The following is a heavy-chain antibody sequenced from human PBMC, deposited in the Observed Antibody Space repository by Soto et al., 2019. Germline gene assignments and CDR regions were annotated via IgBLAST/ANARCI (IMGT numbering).Heavy chain of an antibody. Sequence: QVQLVESGGGVVQPGRSLRLSCAASGFTFSSYGMHWVRQAPGKGLEWVAVISYDGSNKYYADSVKGRFTISRDNSKKTLYLQMNSLRAEDTAVYYCAKVWKWELSWFDYWGQGTLVTVSS. CDR3: AKVWKWELSWFDY. D-gene: IGHD1-26*01. J-gene: IGHJ4*02. CDR1: GFTFSSYG. V-gene: IGHV3-30*18. CDR2: ISYDGSNK.